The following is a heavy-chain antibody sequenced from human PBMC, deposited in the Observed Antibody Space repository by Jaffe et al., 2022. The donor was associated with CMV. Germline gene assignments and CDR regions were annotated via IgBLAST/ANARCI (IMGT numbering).Heavy chain of an antibody. V-gene: IGHV4-34*01. J-gene: IGHJ6*03. D-gene: IGHD3-10*01. CDR3: ARGSSVNTMVRGAKGGGYYYYMDV. Sequence: QVQLQQWGAGLLKPSETLSLTCAVYGGSFSGYYWSWIRQPPGKGLEWIGEINHSGSTNYNPSLKSRVTISVDTSKNQFSLKLSSVTAADTAVYYCARGSSVNTMVRGAKGGGYYYYMDVWGKGTTVTVSS. CDR1: GGSFSGYY. CDR2: INHSGST.